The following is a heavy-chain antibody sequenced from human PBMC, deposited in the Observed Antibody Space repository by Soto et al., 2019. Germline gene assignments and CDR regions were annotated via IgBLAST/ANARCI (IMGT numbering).Heavy chain of an antibody. D-gene: IGHD6-19*01. CDR3: ARLNYSSGWYVIYYFDD. J-gene: IGHJ4*02. CDR1: GGSISSSNW. Sequence: SETLSLTCAVSGGSISSSNWWSWVRQPPGKGLEWIGEIYHSGSTNYNPSLKSRVTISVDKSKNQFSLKLSSVTAADTAVYYCARLNYSSGWYVIYYFDDWGQGTLVTVSS. V-gene: IGHV4-4*02. CDR2: IYHSGST.